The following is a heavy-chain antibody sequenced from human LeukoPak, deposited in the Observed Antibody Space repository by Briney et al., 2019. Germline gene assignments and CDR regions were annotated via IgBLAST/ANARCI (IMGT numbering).Heavy chain of an antibody. CDR3: ARGGGKYYYGSGSFFDYYYYGMDV. J-gene: IGHJ6*02. V-gene: IGHV3-53*04. CDR2: IYSGGST. D-gene: IGHD3-10*01. CDR1: GFTVSSNY. Sequence: PGGSLRLSCAASGFTVSSNYMSWVRQASGKGLEWVSVIYSGGSTYYADSVKGRFTISRHNSKNTLYLQMNSLRAEDTAVYYCARGGGKYYYGSGSFFDYYYYGMDVWGQGTTVTVSS.